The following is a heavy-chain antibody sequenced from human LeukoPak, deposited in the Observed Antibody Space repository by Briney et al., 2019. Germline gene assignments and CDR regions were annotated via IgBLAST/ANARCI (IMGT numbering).Heavy chain of an antibody. CDR3: ARDLESNGVGDY. J-gene: IGHJ4*02. CDR1: GFVVSDNY. CDR2: IYTSGIT. V-gene: IGHV3-66*03. Sequence: GGSLRLSCAASGFVVSDNYMSWVRQAPGQGLEWVSLIYTSGITKYTDSVKGRFTISRDNAKNTLYLQMNTLSAEDTAVYYCARDLESNGVGDYWGQGTLVTVSS. D-gene: IGHD2-8*01.